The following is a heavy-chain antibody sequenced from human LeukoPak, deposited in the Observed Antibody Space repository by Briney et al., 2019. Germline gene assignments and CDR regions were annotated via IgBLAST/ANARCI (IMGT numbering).Heavy chain of an antibody. CDR2: IYSGDST. CDR3: AREGPLPYFDY. Sequence: GGSLRLSCAASGFNVSSKYMSWVRQAPGKGLEWVSVIYSGDSTYYGDSVKGRFTISRDNSKNTLYLQMNGLRAGDTAVYYCAREGPLPYFDYWGQGTLVTVSS. J-gene: IGHJ4*02. CDR1: GFNVSSKY. V-gene: IGHV3-53*01.